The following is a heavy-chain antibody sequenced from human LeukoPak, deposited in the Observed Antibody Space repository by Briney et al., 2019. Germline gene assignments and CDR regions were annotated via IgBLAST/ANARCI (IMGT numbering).Heavy chain of an antibody. V-gene: IGHV1-18*01. CDR1: GYTFTSYG. J-gene: IGHJ6*02. CDR3: ARDNTLAVAAAASVFRGSDYYYYYGMDV. CDR2: ISAYNGNT. D-gene: IGHD6-13*01. Sequence: ASVKVSCKASGYTFTSYGISWVRQAPGQALEWMGWISAYNGNTNYARKLQGRVTMTTDTSTSTAYMELRSLRSDDTAVYYCARDNTLAVAAAASVFRGSDYYYYYGMDVWGQGTTVTVSS.